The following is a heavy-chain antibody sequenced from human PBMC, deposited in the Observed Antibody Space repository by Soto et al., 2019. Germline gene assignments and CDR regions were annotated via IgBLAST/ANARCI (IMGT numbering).Heavy chain of an antibody. V-gene: IGHV4-31*03. CDR1: GGSISSGGYY. CDR3: ARVTRYCSGGSGSSRDAFDI. CDR2: IYYSGST. D-gene: IGHD2-15*01. J-gene: IGHJ3*02. Sequence: QVQLQESGPGLVKPSQTLSLTCTVSGGSISSGGYYWSWIRQHPGKGLEWFGYIYYSGSTYYNPSLKSRVTISVDTSKNQFSLKLSSVTAADTAVYYCARVTRYCSGGSGSSRDAFDIWGQGTMVTVSS.